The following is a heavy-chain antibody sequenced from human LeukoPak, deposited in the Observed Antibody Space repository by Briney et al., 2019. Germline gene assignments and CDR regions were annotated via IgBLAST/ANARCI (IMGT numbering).Heavy chain of an antibody. CDR2: ISGSGGST. J-gene: IGHJ5*02. CDR3: AKERGYYDSSGYYRNWFDP. D-gene: IGHD3-22*01. Sequence: GGSLRLSCAASGFTFSSYAMSWVRQAPGEGLEWVSAISGSGGSTYYADSVKGRFTISRDNSKNTLYLQMNSLRAEDTAVYYCAKERGYYDSSGYYRNWFDPWGQGTLVTVSS. CDR1: GFTFSSYA. V-gene: IGHV3-23*01.